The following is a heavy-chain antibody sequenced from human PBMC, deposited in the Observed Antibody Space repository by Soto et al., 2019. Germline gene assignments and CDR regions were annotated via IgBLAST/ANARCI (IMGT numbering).Heavy chain of an antibody. Sequence: SETLSLTCTVSGGSISSYYWSWIRQPPGKGLEWIGYIYYSGSTNYNPSLKSRVTISVDTSKNQFSLKLTSVTAADAAVYYCARGGGSPDYWGQGTLVTVSS. CDR2: IYYSGST. V-gene: IGHV4-59*08. J-gene: IGHJ4*02. CDR1: GGSISSYY. CDR3: ARGGGSPDY. D-gene: IGHD1-26*01.